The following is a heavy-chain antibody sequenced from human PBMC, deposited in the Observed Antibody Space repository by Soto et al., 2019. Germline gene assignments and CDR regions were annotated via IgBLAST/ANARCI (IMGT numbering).Heavy chain of an antibody. CDR1: GFSFSSYW. V-gene: IGHV3-7*01. J-gene: IGHJ3*02. D-gene: IGHD2-15*01. Sequence: EVQLVESGGGLVQPGGSLRLSCVAFGFSFSSYWMTWVRQAPGKGLEWVANIKHDGSEKYYVDSVKGRFTVSRDNAKNSLSLRMNSLRAEDTAMYYCVSGSRYSGSGAFDIWGLGTTVTVSS. CDR2: IKHDGSEK. CDR3: VSGSRYSGSGAFDI.